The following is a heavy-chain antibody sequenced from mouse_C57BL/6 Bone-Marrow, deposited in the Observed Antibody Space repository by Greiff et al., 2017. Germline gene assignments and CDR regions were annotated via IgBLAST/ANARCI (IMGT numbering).Heavy chain of an antibody. CDR2: IDPSDSYT. V-gene: IGHV1-69*01. J-gene: IGHJ1*03. CDR3: ARRNAVVAYWYLEV. Sequence: QVQLQQPAAELVMPGASVKLSCKASGYTFTSYWMHWVKQRPGQGLEWIGEIDPSDSYTNYNQKFKGKSTLTVDKSSSTAYMQLSSLTSEDSAVYYCARRNAVVAYWYLEVWGTGTTVTGAS. CDR1: GYTFTSYW. D-gene: IGHD1-1*01.